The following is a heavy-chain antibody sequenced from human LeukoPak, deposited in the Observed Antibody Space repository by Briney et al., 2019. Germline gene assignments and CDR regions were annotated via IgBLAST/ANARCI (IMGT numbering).Heavy chain of an antibody. Sequence: ASVKVSCKASGGTFSSYAISWVRQAPGQGLEWMGRIIPILGIANYAQKFQGRVTITADKSTSTAYMELSSLRSEDTAVYYRAIPTRRHTYDSSGYYPDAFDIWGQGTMVTVSS. V-gene: IGHV1-69*04. CDR3: AIPTRRHTYDSSGYYPDAFDI. CDR1: GGTFSSYA. D-gene: IGHD3-22*01. J-gene: IGHJ3*02. CDR2: IIPILGIA.